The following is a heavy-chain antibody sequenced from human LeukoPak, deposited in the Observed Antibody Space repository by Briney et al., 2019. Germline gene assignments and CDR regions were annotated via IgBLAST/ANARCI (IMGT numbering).Heavy chain of an antibody. Sequence: GGSLRLSCAASGFTFSSYGMHWVRQAPGKGLERVAIISYDGSNKYYADSVKGRFTISRDNSKNTLYLQMNSLRAEDTAVYYCAKDLGYSYGYVADYWGQGTLVTVSS. V-gene: IGHV3-30*18. CDR1: GFTFSSYG. J-gene: IGHJ4*02. CDR2: ISYDGSNK. CDR3: AKDLGYSYGYVADY. D-gene: IGHD5-18*01.